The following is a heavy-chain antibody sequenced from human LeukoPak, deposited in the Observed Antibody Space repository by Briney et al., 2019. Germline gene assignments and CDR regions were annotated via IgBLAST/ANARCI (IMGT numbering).Heavy chain of an antibody. Sequence: SVKVSCKASGGTFSSYAISWVRQAPGQGLEWMGGIIPIFGTANYAQKFQGRVTITTDESTSTAYMELSSLRSEDTAVYYCASVATVTTGYDAFDIWGQGTMVTVSS. CDR3: ASVATVTTGYDAFDI. CDR2: IIPIFGTA. V-gene: IGHV1-69*05. CDR1: GGTFSSYA. D-gene: IGHD4-17*01. J-gene: IGHJ3*02.